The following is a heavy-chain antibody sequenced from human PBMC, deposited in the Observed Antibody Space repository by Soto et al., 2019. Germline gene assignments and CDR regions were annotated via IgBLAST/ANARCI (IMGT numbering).Heavy chain of an antibody. CDR2: ISYDGSNK. D-gene: IGHD3-10*01. CDR1: GFTFSSYG. V-gene: IGHV3-30*18. Sequence: GGSLRLSCAASGFTFSSYGMHWVRQAPGKGLEWVAVISYDGSNKYYADSVKGRFTISRDNSKNTLYLQMNSLRAEDTAVYYCAKDIGSSSNYYGMDVWGQGTTVTVSS. J-gene: IGHJ6*02. CDR3: AKDIGSSSNYYGMDV.